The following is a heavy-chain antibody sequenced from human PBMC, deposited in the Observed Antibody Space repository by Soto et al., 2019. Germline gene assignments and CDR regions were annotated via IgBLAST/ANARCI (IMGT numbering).Heavy chain of an antibody. J-gene: IGHJ3*02. CDR1: GGTFSSYA. CDR3: GRGPKEESVYLVSWVFDI. Sequence: ASVKVSCKASGGTFSSYAISWVRQAPGQGLEWMGWISAYNGNTNYAQKLQGRVTMTTDTSTSTAYMELRSLRSDDTAVYYCGRGPKEESVYLVSWVFDIWGQGTMVPVSS. V-gene: IGHV1-18*01. CDR2: ISAYNGNT. D-gene: IGHD3-22*01.